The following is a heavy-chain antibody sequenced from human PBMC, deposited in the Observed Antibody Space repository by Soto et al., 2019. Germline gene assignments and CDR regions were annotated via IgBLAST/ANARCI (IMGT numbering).Heavy chain of an antibody. V-gene: IGHV3-11*01. J-gene: IGHJ6*03. CDR2: ISSSGTTI. CDR3: AREYSRSSDYSYYMDV. D-gene: IGHD6-13*01. Sequence: PGGSLRLSCAASGFTFSDYYMSWIRQAPGKGLEWVSYISSSGTTIYYADSVEGRFTISRDNAKNSLYLQMNSLRAEDTAVYYCAREYSRSSDYSYYMDVWGKGTTVTVSS. CDR1: GFTFSDYY.